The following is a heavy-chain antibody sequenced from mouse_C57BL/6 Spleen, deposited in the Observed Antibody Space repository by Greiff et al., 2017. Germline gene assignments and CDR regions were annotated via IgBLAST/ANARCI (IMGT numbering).Heavy chain of an antibody. Sequence: EVMLVESGGGLVQPGGSLKLSCAASGFTFSDYYMYWVRQTPEKRLEWVAYISNGGGSTYYPDTVKGRFTISSDNAKNTLYLQMSRLKSEDTAMYYCARRGVDYWGQGTSVTVSS. CDR2: ISNGGGST. V-gene: IGHV5-12*01. J-gene: IGHJ4*01. CDR1: GFTFSDYY. CDR3: ARRGVDY.